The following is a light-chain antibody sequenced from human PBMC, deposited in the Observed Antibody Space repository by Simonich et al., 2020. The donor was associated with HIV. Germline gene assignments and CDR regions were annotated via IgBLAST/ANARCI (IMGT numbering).Light chain of an antibody. V-gene: IGKV2-30*02. CDR1: QSLVHSDGNTF. CDR2: KVS. Sequence: DVVMTQSPLSLPVTLGQPASISCRSSQSLVHSDGNTFLNWFQQRPGQSPRRLIYKVSTRDSGVPDRFSGSGAGTDFTLKISWVEAEDVGVHYCMQGTHHNRWTFGQGTQVDIK. J-gene: IGKJ1*01. CDR3: MQGTHHNRWT.